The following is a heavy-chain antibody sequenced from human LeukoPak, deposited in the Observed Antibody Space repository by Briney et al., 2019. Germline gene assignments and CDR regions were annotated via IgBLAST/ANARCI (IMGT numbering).Heavy chain of an antibody. CDR1: GLTFSRSW. CDR2: IKEGGGQK. J-gene: IGHJ4*02. Sequence: GGSLRLSCAASGLTFSRSWMYWVRQTPGKGLEWVAGIKEGGGQKDYVASVRGRFTISRDNARNSLYLQMNNLRADDTAVYYCATGGPMGSSWGQGTLVIVSA. D-gene: IGHD3-10*01. V-gene: IGHV3-7*01. CDR3: ATGGPMGSS.